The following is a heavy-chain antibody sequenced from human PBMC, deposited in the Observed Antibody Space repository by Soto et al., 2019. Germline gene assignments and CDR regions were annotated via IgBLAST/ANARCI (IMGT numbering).Heavy chain of an antibody. CDR3: ARGWCSTSCYHYYYYYGMDV. D-gene: IGHD2-2*01. Sequence: SETLSLTCAVYGGSFSGYYWSWIRQPPGKGLEWIGEINHSGSTNYNPSLKSRVTISVDTSKNQFSLKLSSVTAADTAVYYCARGWCSTSCYHYYYYYGMDVWGQGTTVT. J-gene: IGHJ6*02. V-gene: IGHV4-34*01. CDR2: INHSGST. CDR1: GGSFSGYY.